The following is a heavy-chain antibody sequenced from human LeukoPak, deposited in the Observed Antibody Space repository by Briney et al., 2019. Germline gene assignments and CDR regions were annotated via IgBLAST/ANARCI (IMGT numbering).Heavy chain of an antibody. CDR2: ISGSGGST. V-gene: IGHV3-23*01. CDR3: ARDRRVSGFDY. Sequence: PGGSLRLSCAASGFIFRSYAMSWVRQAPGKGLEWVSAISGSGGSTYYADSVRGRFTISRDNSKNTLYVQMNSLRAEDTAVYYCARDRRVSGFDYWGQGTLVTVSS. CDR1: GFIFRSYA. J-gene: IGHJ4*02.